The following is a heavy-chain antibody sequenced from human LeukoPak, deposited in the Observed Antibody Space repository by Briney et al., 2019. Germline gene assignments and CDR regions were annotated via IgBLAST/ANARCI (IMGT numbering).Heavy chain of an antibody. CDR1: GYTFSIYG. CDR3: ARRRVNSGDYVDY. D-gene: IGHD4-17*01. J-gene: IGHJ4*02. V-gene: IGHV1-18*01. Sequence: ASVKVSCKASGYTFSIYGISWVRQAPGRSLEWMGWTSGYDGDTNYAQNFQGRVAMTADTARSTAYMELRGLLSDDTAVYYCARRRVNSGDYVDYWGQGTLVTVSS. CDR2: TSGYDGDT.